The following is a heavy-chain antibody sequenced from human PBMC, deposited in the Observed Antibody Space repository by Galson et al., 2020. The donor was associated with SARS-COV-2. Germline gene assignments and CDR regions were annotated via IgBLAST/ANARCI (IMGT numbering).Heavy chain of an antibody. J-gene: IGHJ6*02. CDR3: ARVGVSGYYTVTLGRYHGMDV. V-gene: IGHV3-48*02. D-gene: IGHD3-22*01. CDR1: GFTFSXXS. Sequence: GGSLRLSCAASGFTFSXXSXNXXRQAPGKGLEWVSFISSXXXTIXYADSVKGRFSISRDNAKNSLYLQMNSLRDQDTAVYYCARVGVSGYYTVTLGRYHGMDVWGRGTTVTVSS. CDR2: ISSXXXTI.